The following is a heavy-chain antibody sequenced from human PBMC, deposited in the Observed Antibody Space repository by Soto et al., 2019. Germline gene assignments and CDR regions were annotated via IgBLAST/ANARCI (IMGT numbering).Heavy chain of an antibody. V-gene: IGHV3-30-3*01. CDR1: GFTFSSYA. D-gene: IGHD2-2*01. CDR3: ARDRSMVVVVPGY. Sequence: QVHLVESGGGVVQPERSLRLSCAASGFTFSSYAMHWVRQAPGKGLEWVALISHDGSNYYYADSVKGRFTISRDNSKNMVYLQINSLRVDDTAVYYCARDRSMVVVVPGYWGQGTLVTVSS. CDR2: ISHDGSNY. J-gene: IGHJ4*02.